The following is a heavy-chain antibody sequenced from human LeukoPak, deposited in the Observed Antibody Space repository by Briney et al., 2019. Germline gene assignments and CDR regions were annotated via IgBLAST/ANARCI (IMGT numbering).Heavy chain of an antibody. CDR2: ISSSSSYI. D-gene: IGHD3-16*02. CDR1: GFTFSSYS. J-gene: IGHJ4*02. CDR3: ARGRDDYVWGSFRLKFYFDY. Sequence: PGGSLRLSCAASGFTFSSYSLNWARQAPGKGLEWVSSISSSSSYIYYADSLKGRFTISRDNAKNSLYLQMNSLRVEDTAVYYCARGRDDYVWGSFRLKFYFDYWGQGTLVTVSS. V-gene: IGHV3-21*01.